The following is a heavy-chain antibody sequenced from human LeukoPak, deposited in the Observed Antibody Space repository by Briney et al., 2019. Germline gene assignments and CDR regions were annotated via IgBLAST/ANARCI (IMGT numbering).Heavy chain of an antibody. CDR1: GGSISTNSYS. D-gene: IGHD6-13*01. CDR2: LYYNGNS. CDR3: AREDQDSSSWEDYYYYYMDV. V-gene: IGHV4-39*07. J-gene: IGHJ6*03. Sequence: PSETLSLTCIVSGGSISTNSYSWGWLRQPPGKGLEWIGTLYYNGNSYYTPSLERRVTMSVDTSKNQFSLKLSSVTAADTAVYYCAREDQDSSSWEDYYYYYMDVWGKGTTVTISS.